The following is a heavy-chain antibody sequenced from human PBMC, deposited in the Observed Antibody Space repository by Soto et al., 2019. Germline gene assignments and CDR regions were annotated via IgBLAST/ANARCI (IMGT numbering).Heavy chain of an antibody. V-gene: IGHV3-7*01. D-gene: IGHD3-3*01. CDR1: GFTFSSYW. J-gene: IGHJ4*02. CDR2: IKQDGSEK. CDR3: AREPPNYDFWSGYPRDYFDY. Sequence: VQLVESGGGLVQPGGSLRLSCAASGFTFSSYWMSWVRQAPGKGLEWVANIKQDGSEKYYVDSVKGRFTISRDNAKNSLYLQMNSLRAEDTAVYYCAREPPNYDFWSGYPRDYFDYWGQGTLVTVSS.